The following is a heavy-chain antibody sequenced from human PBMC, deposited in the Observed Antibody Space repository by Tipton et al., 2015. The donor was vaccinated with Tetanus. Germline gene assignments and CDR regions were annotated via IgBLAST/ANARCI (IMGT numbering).Heavy chain of an antibody. D-gene: IGHD3/OR15-3a*01. J-gene: IGHJ4*02. Sequence: LRLSCTVSGDSFSSDNYCWTWIRQPPGKGLEWIGYVYYSGGTYSNPSLRSRVTISVDTSKNQISLKLSSVTAADTAVYYCATRPAGADWYAYFDYWGQGTLVTVSS. CDR2: VYYSGGT. CDR3: ATRPAGADWYAYFDY. V-gene: IGHV4-30-4*01. CDR1: GDSFSSDNYC.